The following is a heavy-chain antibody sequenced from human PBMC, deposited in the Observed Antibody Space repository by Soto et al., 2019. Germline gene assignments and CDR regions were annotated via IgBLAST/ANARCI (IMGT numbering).Heavy chain of an antibody. CDR1: GFTFSSYG. Sequence: GGSLRLSCAASGFTFSSYGMHWVRQAPGKGLEWVAVIWYDGSNKYYADSVKGRFTISRDNSKNTLYLQMNSLRAEDTAVYYCARSPSVVVVPALADYWGQGTLVTVSS. CDR2: IWYDGSNK. V-gene: IGHV3-33*01. CDR3: ARSPSVVVVPALADY. D-gene: IGHD2-2*01. J-gene: IGHJ4*02.